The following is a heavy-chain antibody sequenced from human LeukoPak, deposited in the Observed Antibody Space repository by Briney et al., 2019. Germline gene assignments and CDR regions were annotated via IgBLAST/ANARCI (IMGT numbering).Heavy chain of an antibody. Sequence: SETLSLTCTVSGGSISSSSYYWGWIRQPPGKGLEWIGSIYYSGCTYYNPSLKSRVTISVDTSKNQFSLKLSSVTAADTAVYYCARLLRWFDPWGQGTLVTVSS. V-gene: IGHV4-39*01. CDR3: ARLLRWFDP. D-gene: IGHD3-16*01. CDR1: GGSISSSSYY. J-gene: IGHJ5*02. CDR2: IYYSGCT.